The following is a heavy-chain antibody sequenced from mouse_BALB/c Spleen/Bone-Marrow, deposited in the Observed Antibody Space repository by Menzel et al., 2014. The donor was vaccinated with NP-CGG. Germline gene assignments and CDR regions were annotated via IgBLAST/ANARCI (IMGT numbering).Heavy chain of an antibody. J-gene: IGHJ4*01. CDR2: IDPANGNT. CDR3: ATLTTVVDAMDY. Sequence: VQLQQSGAELVKPGASVKLSCTASGFNIKDTYMHWVKQRPEQGLEWIGRIDPANGNTKYDPKFQGKATITADTSSNTAYLQLSSLTSEDTAVYYCATLTTVVDAMDYWGQGTSVTVSP. D-gene: IGHD1-1*01. V-gene: IGHV14-3*02. CDR1: GFNIKDTY.